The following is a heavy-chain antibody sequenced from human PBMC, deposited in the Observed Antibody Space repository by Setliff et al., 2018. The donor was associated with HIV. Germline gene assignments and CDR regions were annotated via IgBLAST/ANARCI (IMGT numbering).Heavy chain of an antibody. Sequence: GASVKVSCKASGYTFSNYVMQWVRQAPGQRLEWMGWISAGNGNTKYSQKFQGRVTITRDTSASTAYMELSSLRSEDTAVYYCARVQRHSGWYEGNYFDYWGQGTLVTVSS. CDR1: GYTFSNYV. D-gene: IGHD6-19*01. J-gene: IGHJ4*02. CDR2: ISAGNGNT. V-gene: IGHV1-3*01. CDR3: ARVQRHSGWYEGNYFDY.